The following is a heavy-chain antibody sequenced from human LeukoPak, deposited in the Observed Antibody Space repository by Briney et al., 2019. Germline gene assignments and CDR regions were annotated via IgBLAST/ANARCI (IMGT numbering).Heavy chain of an antibody. CDR3: ARGGSVRTFDY. D-gene: IGHD6-25*01. V-gene: IGHV4-39*07. CDR1: GGSISSSTYY. Sequence: PSETLSLTCTVSGGSISSSTYYWGWIRQPPGKGLEWIGSIYYSRSTYYNPSLKSRVTISVDTSKNQFSLKLSSVTAADTAVYYCARGGSVRTFDYWGQGTLVTVSS. CDR2: IYYSRST. J-gene: IGHJ4*02.